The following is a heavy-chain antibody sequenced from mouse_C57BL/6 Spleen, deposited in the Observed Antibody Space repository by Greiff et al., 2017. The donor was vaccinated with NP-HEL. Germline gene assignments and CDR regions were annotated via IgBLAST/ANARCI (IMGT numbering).Heavy chain of an antibody. CDR3: ARAYSNYSFAY. V-gene: IGHV5-4*03. Sequence: EVKLVESGGGLVKPGGSLKLSCAASGFTFSSYAMSWVRQTPEKRLEWVATISDGGSYTYYPDNVKGRFTISRDNAKNNLYLQMSHLKSEDTAMYDCARAYSNYSFAYWGQGTLVTVSA. J-gene: IGHJ3*01. CDR2: ISDGGSYT. CDR1: GFTFSSYA. D-gene: IGHD2-5*01.